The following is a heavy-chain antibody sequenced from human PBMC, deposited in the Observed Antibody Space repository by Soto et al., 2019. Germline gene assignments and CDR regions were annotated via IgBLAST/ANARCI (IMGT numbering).Heavy chain of an antibody. V-gene: IGHV3-23*01. CDR2: ISGSSGST. Sequence: LSLSCAASGFTFSSYAMSWVRQAPGKGLEWVSAISGSSGSTYYADSVKGRFTISRDNSKNTLYLQMNSLRTEDTDITNSARAATTVVDYYYYYYMDAWAKGTTVTVSS. CDR3: ARAATTVVDYYYYYYMDA. J-gene: IGHJ6*03. D-gene: IGHD4-4*01. CDR1: GFTFSSYA.